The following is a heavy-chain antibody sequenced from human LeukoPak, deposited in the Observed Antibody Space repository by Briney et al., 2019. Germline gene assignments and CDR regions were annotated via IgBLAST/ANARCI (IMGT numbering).Heavy chain of an antibody. J-gene: IGHJ1*01. V-gene: IGHV3-9*01. CDR2: ISWNSGSI. CDR1: GFTFSSYA. Sequence: PGGSLRLSYVASGFTFSSYAMNWVRQAPGKGLEWVSGISWNSGSIGYADSVKGRFTISRDNAKNSLYLQMNSLRAEDTAVYYCATYSSLNRREFQYWGQGTLLTVSS. D-gene: IGHD3-22*01. CDR3: ATYSSLNRREFQY.